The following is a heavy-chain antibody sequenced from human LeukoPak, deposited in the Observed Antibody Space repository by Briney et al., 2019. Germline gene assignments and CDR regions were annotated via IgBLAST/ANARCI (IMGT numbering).Heavy chain of an antibody. CDR2: IIPIFGTA. CDR3: ARDQGITIFGVVGNWFDP. CDR1: GGTFSSYA. V-gene: IGHV1-69*05. J-gene: IGHJ5*02. D-gene: IGHD3-3*01. Sequence: ASVKVSCKASGGTFSSYAISWVRQAPGQGLEWMGGIIPIFGTANYAQKFQGRVTITTDESTSTAYMELSSLRSEDTAVYYCARDQGITIFGVVGNWFDPWGQGTLVTVSS.